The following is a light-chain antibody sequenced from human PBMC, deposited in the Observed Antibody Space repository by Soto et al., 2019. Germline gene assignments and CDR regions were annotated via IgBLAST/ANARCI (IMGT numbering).Light chain of an antibody. Sequence: QSVLTQPASVSGSPGQSITISCTGTNSDVGSHSFVSWYQQYPGKAPKLLIYEASKRPSGLSNRFSGSKSGNTASLTISGLQGEDEADYYCCSLTNGATWVFGGGTKLTFL. V-gene: IGLV2-23*01. J-gene: IGLJ3*02. CDR3: CSLTNGATWV. CDR2: EAS. CDR1: NSDVGSHSF.